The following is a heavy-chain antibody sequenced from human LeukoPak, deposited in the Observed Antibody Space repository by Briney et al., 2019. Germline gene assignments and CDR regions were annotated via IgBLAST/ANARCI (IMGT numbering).Heavy chain of an antibody. CDR1: GFSFSGNS. Sequence: PGGSLRLSCVGSGFSFSGNSMNWVRQAPGKGLEWVSGISRTSTYIYYADSVQGRFTISRDNAKNSLYLQMDSLRAEDTAVYYCARDFVNSGYYFDYWGQGTQVTVSS. J-gene: IGHJ4*02. CDR2: ISRTSTYI. D-gene: IGHD3-22*01. V-gene: IGHV3-21*01. CDR3: ARDFVNSGYYFDY.